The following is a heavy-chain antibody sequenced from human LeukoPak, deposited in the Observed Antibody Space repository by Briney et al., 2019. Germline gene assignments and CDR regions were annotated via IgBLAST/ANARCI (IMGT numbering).Heavy chain of an antibody. D-gene: IGHD6-6*01. CDR1: GGSISSHY. V-gene: IGHV4-59*11. Sequence: SETLSLTCTVSGGSISSHYWSWIRQPPGKGLEWMGYIYYSGSTNYNPSLKSRVTISVDTSKNQFSLKLSSVTAADTAVYYRARVDSSSSADYYYYMHVWGKGPTVTLSS. CDR2: IYYSGST. CDR3: ARVDSSSSADYYYYMHV. J-gene: IGHJ6*03.